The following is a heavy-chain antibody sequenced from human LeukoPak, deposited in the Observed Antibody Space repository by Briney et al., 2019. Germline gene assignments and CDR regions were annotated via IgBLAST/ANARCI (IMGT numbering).Heavy chain of an antibody. Sequence: GGSLRLSCAASGFTFSSFTMNWVRQAPGKGLEWVSSISSSSSYIYYADSLKGRFTISRDNSKNTLYLQMNSLRAEDTAVYYCARALPSIAVAGTVYYYYYYMDVWGKGTTVTISS. CDR1: GFTFSSFT. CDR2: ISSSSSYI. D-gene: IGHD6-19*01. CDR3: ARALPSIAVAGTVYYYYYYMDV. J-gene: IGHJ6*03. V-gene: IGHV3-21*01.